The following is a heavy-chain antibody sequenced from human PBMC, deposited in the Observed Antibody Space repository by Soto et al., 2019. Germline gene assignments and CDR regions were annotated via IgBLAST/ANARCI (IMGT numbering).Heavy chain of an antibody. Sequence: GSLRLSCAASGFTFSSYAMSCVRQAPGKGLEWVSAISGSGGSTYYADSVKGRFTISRDNSKNTLYLQMNSLRAEDTAVYYCAKDLPMGEYDFWSGYSGYYYYYMDVWGKGTTVTVSS. J-gene: IGHJ6*03. CDR3: AKDLPMGEYDFWSGYSGYYYYYMDV. CDR2: ISGSGGST. D-gene: IGHD3-3*01. V-gene: IGHV3-23*01. CDR1: GFTFSSYA.